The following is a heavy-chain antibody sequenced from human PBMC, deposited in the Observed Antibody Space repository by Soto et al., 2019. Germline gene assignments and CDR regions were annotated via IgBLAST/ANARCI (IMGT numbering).Heavy chain of an antibody. Sequence: ASVKVSCKASGGTFSSYAISWVRQAPGQGLEWMGGIIPIFGTANYAQKFQGRVTITADESTSTAYMELSSLRSEDTAVYYCARVIGPSGSKRYYYYGMDVWGQGTTVTVSS. CDR1: GGTFSSYA. V-gene: IGHV1-69*13. CDR3: ARVIGPSGSKRYYYYGMDV. CDR2: IIPIFGTA. D-gene: IGHD3-10*01. J-gene: IGHJ6*02.